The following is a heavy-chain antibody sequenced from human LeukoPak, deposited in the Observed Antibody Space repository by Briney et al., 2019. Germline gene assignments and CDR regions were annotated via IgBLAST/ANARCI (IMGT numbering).Heavy chain of an antibody. Sequence: GGSLRPSCAASGFTFSSHWMHWVRQAPGKGLVWVSGISTDGSRPRYADSVNGRFTISRDNAKNTLYLQMNSLRAEDTAVYFCVRDGQGSTPLDYWGQGTLVTVSS. CDR1: GFTFSSHW. V-gene: IGHV3-74*01. CDR2: ISTDGSRP. CDR3: VRDGQGSTPLDY. D-gene: IGHD1-26*01. J-gene: IGHJ4*02.